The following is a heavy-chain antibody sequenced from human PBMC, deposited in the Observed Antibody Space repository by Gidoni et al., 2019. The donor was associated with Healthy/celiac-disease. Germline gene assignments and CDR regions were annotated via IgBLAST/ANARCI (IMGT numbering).Heavy chain of an antibody. V-gene: IGHV3-15*01. CDR1: GFTVNNAW. CDR3: TTGQIVGATRSDY. J-gene: IGHJ4*02. CDR2: IKRKTDGGTT. Sequence: EVQLVEAGGGWVKPGGALRLAGAASGFTVNNAWMSWVRQAPGKGLEWVGRIKRKTDGGTTEYAASVKGRFTISRDDSKNTLYLQMNSLKTADTAVYFCTTGQIVGATRSDYWGQGTLVTVSS. D-gene: IGHD1-26*01.